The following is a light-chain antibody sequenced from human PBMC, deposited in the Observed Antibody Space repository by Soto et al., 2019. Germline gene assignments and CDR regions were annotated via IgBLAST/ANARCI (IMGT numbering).Light chain of an antibody. CDR2: RNN. CDR1: SSNIGSNY. Sequence: QSVLTQPPSASGTPGQRVTISCSGSSSNIGSNYVYWYQQLPGTAPKLLIYRNNQRPSGVPDRFSGSKSGTSASLAMSGLRSEDEADYYCAAWDDSLSFWVFGGGTKLTVL. CDR3: AAWDDSLSFWV. V-gene: IGLV1-47*01. J-gene: IGLJ3*02.